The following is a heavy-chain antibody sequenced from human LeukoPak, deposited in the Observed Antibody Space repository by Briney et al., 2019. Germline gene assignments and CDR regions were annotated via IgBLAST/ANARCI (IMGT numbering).Heavy chain of an antibody. CDR2: MNIDGSEK. Sequence: GGSLRLSCAASGFTFSNYWMGWVRQAPGNRRKGVANMNIDGSEKYYADSVKGRFSISRDNARNSVYLQMASLRVEDTAVYYCARDPVEWELLLDYWGQGTLVTVSS. CDR1: GFTFSNYW. D-gene: IGHD1-26*01. CDR3: ARDPVEWELLLDY. J-gene: IGHJ4*02. V-gene: IGHV3-7*01.